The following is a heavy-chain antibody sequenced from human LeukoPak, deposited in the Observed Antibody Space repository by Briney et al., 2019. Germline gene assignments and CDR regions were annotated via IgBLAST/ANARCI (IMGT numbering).Heavy chain of an antibody. CDR2: VYYSGST. J-gene: IGHJ4*02. CDR3: ARQAWYGESYFDY. Sequence: SETLSLTCTVSGGSISSGDDYWSWIRQPPGKGLEWIGYVYYSGSTYYHPSLESRVTISVDTSKNQFSLKLNSVTVADTAVYYCARQAWYGESYFDYWGQGTLVTVSS. D-gene: IGHD3-10*01. V-gene: IGHV4-30-4*01. CDR1: GGSISSGDDY.